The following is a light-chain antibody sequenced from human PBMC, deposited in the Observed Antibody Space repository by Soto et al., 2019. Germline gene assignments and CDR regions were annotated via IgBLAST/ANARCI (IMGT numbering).Light chain of an antibody. CDR2: DAS. CDR1: QSVSSY. Sequence: EIVLTQSPATLSWSPGERGTLSCRASQSVSSYLAWNQQNPGQATRRLIYDASNRAPGIPARFSGSGSGADFTLTISSLEPEDFAVYYCQQRSNWPPEITFGGGTKVEIK. J-gene: IGKJ4*01. CDR3: QQRSNWPPEIT. V-gene: IGKV3-11*01.